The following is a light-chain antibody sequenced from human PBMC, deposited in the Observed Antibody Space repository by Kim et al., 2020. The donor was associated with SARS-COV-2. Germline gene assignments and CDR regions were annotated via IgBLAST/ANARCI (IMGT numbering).Light chain of an antibody. J-gene: IGLJ2*01. CDR2: EDE. Sequence: TITITSTRSSGSSGINYVHWHQQRPRSAPTTVIYEDEQSLSGVPDRFSGSIYSSSNSASLTISGLTTEDEADYYCQSYDTSNQGVVFGGGTQLNVL. CDR3: QSYDTSNQGVV. V-gene: IGLV6-57*03. CDR1: SGSSGINY.